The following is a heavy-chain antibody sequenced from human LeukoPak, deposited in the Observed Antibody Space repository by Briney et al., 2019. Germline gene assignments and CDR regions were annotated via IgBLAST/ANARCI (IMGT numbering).Heavy chain of an antibody. CDR3: ARDNYSNWFDP. CDR2: IYYSGST. J-gene: IGHJ5*02. CDR1: GGSISSYY. Sequence: SETLSLTCTVSGGSISSYYWSWIRQPPGKGLEWIGYIYYSGSTNYNPSLKSRVTISVDTSKNQFSLKLSSVTAADTAVYYCARDNYSNWFDPWGQGTLVTVSS. V-gene: IGHV4-59*01. D-gene: IGHD5-24*01.